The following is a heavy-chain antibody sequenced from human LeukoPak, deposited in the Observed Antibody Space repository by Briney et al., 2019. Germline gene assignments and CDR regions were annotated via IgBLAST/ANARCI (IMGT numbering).Heavy chain of an antibody. CDR1: GFTFSSYA. Sequence: GGSLRLSCAASGFTFSSYAMSWVRQAPGKGLEWVSAISGSGGSTYYADSVKGRFTISRDNSKNTLYLQMNSLRAEDTAVYYCAKDFYDCVWGSYYGGGDYWGQGTLVTVSS. D-gene: IGHD3-16*01. J-gene: IGHJ4*02. CDR2: ISGSGGST. V-gene: IGHV3-23*01. CDR3: AKDFYDCVWGSYYGGGDY.